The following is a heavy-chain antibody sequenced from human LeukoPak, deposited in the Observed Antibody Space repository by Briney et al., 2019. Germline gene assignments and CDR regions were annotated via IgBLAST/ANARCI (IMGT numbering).Heavy chain of an antibody. CDR3: TLYNH. Sequence: ASVKVSCKASGYTFTGHDMHWVRQAPGQNLEWVGWITPNSGGTHYAQKFQGRVTMSRDTSASTAYMEVSRLGSDDAAVYYCTLYNHWGQGTLVTVSS. J-gene: IGHJ4*02. V-gene: IGHV1-2*02. CDR1: GYTFTGHD. CDR2: ITPNSGGT. D-gene: IGHD3-10*01.